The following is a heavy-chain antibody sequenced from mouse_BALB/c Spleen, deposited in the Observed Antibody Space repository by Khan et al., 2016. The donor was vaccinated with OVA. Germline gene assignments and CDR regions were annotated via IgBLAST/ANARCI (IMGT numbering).Heavy chain of an antibody. CDR3: ARGGGTAPFAY. D-gene: IGHD1-2*01. J-gene: IGHJ3*01. CDR1: GFTFSDYG. CDR2: ISDLAYTI. Sequence: EVELVEPGGGLVQPGGSRKLSCAASGFTFSDYGMAWVRQAPGKGPERVAFISDLAYTIYYADTVTGRFTISRENAKNTLYLEMSSRWSEDTTIYNCARGGGTAPFAYWGLGTLVTVSA. V-gene: IGHV5-15*02.